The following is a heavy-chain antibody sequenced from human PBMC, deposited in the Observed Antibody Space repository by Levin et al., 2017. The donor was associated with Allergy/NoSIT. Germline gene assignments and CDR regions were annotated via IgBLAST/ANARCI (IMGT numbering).Heavy chain of an antibody. CDR3: ARWCSSTSCTDAFDI. J-gene: IGHJ3*02. Sequence: ASVKVSCKASGYTFTSYGISWVRQAPGQGLEWMGWISAYNGNTNYAQKLQGRVTMTTDTSTSTAYMELRSLRSDDTAVYYCARWCSSTSCTDAFDIWGQGTMVTVSS. V-gene: IGHV1-18*01. CDR2: ISAYNGNT. D-gene: IGHD2-2*01. CDR1: GYTFTSYG.